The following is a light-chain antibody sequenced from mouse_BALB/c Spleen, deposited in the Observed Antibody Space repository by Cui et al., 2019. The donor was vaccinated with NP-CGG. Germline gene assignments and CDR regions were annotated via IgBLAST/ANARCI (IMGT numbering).Light chain of an antibody. CDR1: TGAVTTSNY. Sequence: QAVLTQDSALITSPGETVTLTCRSSTGAVTTSNYANWVQEKPDHLFTGLIGGTNNRVPGVPARFSGSLIGDKAALTITGAQTEDEAIYFCALWYSNHWVFGGGSKLTVL. CDR2: GTN. V-gene: IGLV1*01. J-gene: IGLJ1*01. CDR3: ALWYSNHWV.